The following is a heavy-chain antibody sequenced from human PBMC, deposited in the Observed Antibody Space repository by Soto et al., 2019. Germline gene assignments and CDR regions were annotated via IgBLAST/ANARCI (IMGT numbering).Heavy chain of an antibody. CDR1: GFTFSSYE. J-gene: IGHJ4*02. D-gene: IGHD3-16*02. V-gene: IGHV3-48*03. CDR3: ARDTVEEDYVWGSYRKIDY. CDR2: ISSSGSTI. Sequence: EVQLVESGGGLVQPGGSLRLSCAASGFTFSSYEMNWVRQAPGKGLEWGSYISSSGSTIYYADSVKGRFTISRDNAKNSLYLQMNSLRAEDTAVYYCARDTVEEDYVWGSYRKIDYWGQGTLVTVSS.